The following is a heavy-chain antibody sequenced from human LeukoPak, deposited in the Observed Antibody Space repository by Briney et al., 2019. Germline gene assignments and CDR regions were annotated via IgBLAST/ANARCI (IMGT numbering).Heavy chain of an antibody. V-gene: IGHV4-39*01. D-gene: IGHD2-21*01. CDR1: GASIYSSSYY. CDR3: ARHRLFLRGFDP. J-gene: IGHJ5*02. CDR2: IYFSGRT. Sequence: PSETLSLTCTVSGASIYSSSYYWGWIRQPPGKGLEWIGSIYFSGRTYYNPSLKSRVTISVDTSTNQFSLKLTSVTAADTAVYYCARHRLFLRGFDPWGLGTLVTVSS.